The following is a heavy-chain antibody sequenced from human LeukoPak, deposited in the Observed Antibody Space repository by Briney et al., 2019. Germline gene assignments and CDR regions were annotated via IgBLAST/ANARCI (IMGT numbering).Heavy chain of an antibody. Sequence: ASVKVSCKASGYTFTGYYMHWVRQAPGQGLEWMGWINPNSGGTNYAQKFQGRVTMTRDTSISTAYMELSRLRSDDTAVYYCARVGDYSHFWFDPWGQGTLVTVSS. D-gene: IGHD4-11*01. CDR3: ARVGDYSHFWFDP. V-gene: IGHV1-2*02. CDR1: GYTFTGYY. J-gene: IGHJ5*02. CDR2: INPNSGGT.